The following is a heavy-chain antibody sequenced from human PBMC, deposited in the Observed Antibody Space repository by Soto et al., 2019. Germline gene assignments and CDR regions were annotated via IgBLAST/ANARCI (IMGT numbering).Heavy chain of an antibody. V-gene: IGHV1-69*13. J-gene: IGHJ6*02. D-gene: IGHD3-3*01. Sequence: SVKVSCKASGGTFSSYAISWVRQAPGQGLEWMGGIIPIFGTANYAQKFQGRVTITADESTSTAYMELSSLRSEDTAVYYCARRETIFGVVIRQDYYYGMDVWGQGTTVTVYS. CDR3: ARRETIFGVVIRQDYYYGMDV. CDR2: IIPIFGTA. CDR1: GGTFSSYA.